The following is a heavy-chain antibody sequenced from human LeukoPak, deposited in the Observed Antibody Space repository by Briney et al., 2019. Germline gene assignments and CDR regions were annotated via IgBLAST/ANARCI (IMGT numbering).Heavy chain of an antibody. CDR1: GFTFSSYS. CDR3: ARVRMGIHDY. V-gene: IGHV3-21*06. J-gene: IGHJ4*02. D-gene: IGHD7-27*01. CDR2: ISSSSRYI. Sequence: GGSLRLSCAASGFTFSSYSMNWVRQAPGKGLEWVSSISSSSRYIYYADSVKGRFTISRDNAKNSLYLQMNSLRAEDTAVYYCARVRMGIHDYWGQGTLVTVSS.